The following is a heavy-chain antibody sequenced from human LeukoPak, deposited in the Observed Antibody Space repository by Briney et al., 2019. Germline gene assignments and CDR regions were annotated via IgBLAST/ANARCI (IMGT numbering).Heavy chain of an antibody. V-gene: IGHV4-59*01. Sequence: SETLSLTCTVSGGSISSYYWSWVRQPPGKGLEWIGYIYYSGSTNYNPSLKSRVTISVDTSKNQFSLKLSSVTAADTAVYYCATSPIQLWLPFDYWGQGTLVTVSS. CDR2: IYYSGST. CDR1: GGSISSYY. J-gene: IGHJ4*02. D-gene: IGHD5-18*01. CDR3: ATSPIQLWLPFDY.